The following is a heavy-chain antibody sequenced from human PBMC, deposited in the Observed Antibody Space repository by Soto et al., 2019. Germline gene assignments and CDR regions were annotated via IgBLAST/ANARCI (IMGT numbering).Heavy chain of an antibody. CDR2: IYYSGRT. D-gene: IGHD1-1*01. CDR1: GGSISRNSYY. Sequence: QMQLQESGPGLVKPSETLSLTCTVSGGSISRNSYYWGWIRQPPGKGLEWIGSIYYSGRTYYNPSLKSSVTLSVYTSKTQFSLKLRSVTAADTAVYYCARHDWNGVDYWGQGTLVTVSS. J-gene: IGHJ4*02. V-gene: IGHV4-39*01. CDR3: ARHDWNGVDY.